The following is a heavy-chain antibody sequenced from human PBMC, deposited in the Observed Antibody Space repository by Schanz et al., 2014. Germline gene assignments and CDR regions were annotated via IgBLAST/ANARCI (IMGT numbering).Heavy chain of an antibody. D-gene: IGHD3-10*01. V-gene: IGHV3-74*01. J-gene: IGHJ5*02. Sequence: EVQLVESGGGLVQPGGSLRLSCAASGFTFSSYWMHWVRQVPGKGLVWVSRIKSDGSSTSYADSVKGRFTISRDNAKKTQYLQMNSLRAEDAAVYYCAGMALWFGDNCFDPWGQGTLVTVSS. CDR1: GFTFSSYW. CDR3: AGMALWFGDNCFDP. CDR2: IKSDGSST.